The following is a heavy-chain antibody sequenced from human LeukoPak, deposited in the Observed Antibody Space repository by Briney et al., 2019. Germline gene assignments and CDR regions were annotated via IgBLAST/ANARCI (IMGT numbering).Heavy chain of an antibody. D-gene: IGHD3-3*01. V-gene: IGHV4-34*01. J-gene: IGHJ4*02. CDR2: INHSGST. CDR3: ARSDVEAPGEYYDFWSGYYHFDY. Sequence: SETLSLTCAVYGGSFSGYYWSWIRQPPGKGLEWIGEINHSGSTNYNPSLKSRVTISVDTSKNQFSLKLSSVTAADTAVYYCARSDVEAPGEYYDFWSGYYHFDYWGQGTLVTVSS. CDR1: GGSFSGYY.